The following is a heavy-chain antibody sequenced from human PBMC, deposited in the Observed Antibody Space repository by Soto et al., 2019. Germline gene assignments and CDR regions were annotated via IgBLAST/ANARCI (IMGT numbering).Heavy chain of an antibody. CDR3: AKGLIDGYFDY. Sequence: GGSLRLSCAASGFTFSNYAMSWVRQAPGKGLEWVSAISGSGSSTYFADSVKGRFTISRDNSKNTLYLQVDSLRAEDTAVYYCAKGLIDGYFDYWGQGTLVTVSS. CDR1: GFTFSNYA. V-gene: IGHV3-23*01. J-gene: IGHJ4*02. D-gene: IGHD6-19*01. CDR2: ISGSGSST.